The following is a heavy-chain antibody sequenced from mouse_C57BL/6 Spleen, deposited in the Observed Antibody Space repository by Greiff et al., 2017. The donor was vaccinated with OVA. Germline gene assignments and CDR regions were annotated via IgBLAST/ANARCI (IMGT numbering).Heavy chain of an antibody. J-gene: IGHJ4*01. V-gene: IGHV1-15*01. CDR3: TSGGGYDYYAMDY. Sequence: QVQLQQSGAELVRPGASVTLSYKASGYTFTDYEMHWVKQTPVHGLEWIGAIDPETGGTAYNQKFKGKAILTADKSSSTAYMELRSLTSEDSAVYYCTSGGGYDYYAMDYWGQGTSVTVSS. D-gene: IGHD2-2*01. CDR2: IDPETGGT. CDR1: GYTFTDYE.